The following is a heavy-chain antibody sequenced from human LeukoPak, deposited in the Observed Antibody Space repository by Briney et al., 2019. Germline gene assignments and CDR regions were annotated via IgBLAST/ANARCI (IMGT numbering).Heavy chain of an antibody. Sequence: GGSLRLSCAASGFTFSNYAMSWVRQAPGKGLEWVSGIGASGGSTYYADSVKGRFTISRDNSKNTLYLQMNSLRTEDTAVYYCAKAEGYDILTGLDYWGQGTLVTVSS. CDR3: AKAEGYDILTGLDY. D-gene: IGHD3-9*01. V-gene: IGHV3-23*01. CDR2: IGASGGST. CDR1: GFTFSNYA. J-gene: IGHJ4*02.